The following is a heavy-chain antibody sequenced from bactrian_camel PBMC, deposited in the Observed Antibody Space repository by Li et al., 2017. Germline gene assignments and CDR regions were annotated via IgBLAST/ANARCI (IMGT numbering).Heavy chain of an antibody. Sequence: HVQLVESGGGSVQAGGSLRLSCTASGYRLSSTNCVGWFRQALGKERERVATIYTGGLGTAYADSVKGRFTISQDDRKRTLYLQMNSLEPGDTSRYYCAARRHGECYFWANNWSRATWYDYWGQGTQVTVS. D-gene: IGHD8*01. CDR2: IYTGGLGT. V-gene: IGHV3S54*01. J-gene: IGHJ4*01. CDR3: AARRHGECYFWANNWSRATWYDY. CDR1: GYRLSSTNC.